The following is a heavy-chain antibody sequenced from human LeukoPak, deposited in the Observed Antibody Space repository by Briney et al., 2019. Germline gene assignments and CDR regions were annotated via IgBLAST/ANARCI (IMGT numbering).Heavy chain of an antibody. Sequence: GGSLRLSCAASGFSFSIYDMHWVRQATGKGLEWVSGIGTAGDTYYSDSVKGRLTISRENALNSLYLQMNSLRAEDTAVYYCAKQSVRVEMATNPFDYWGQGTLVTVSS. V-gene: IGHV3-13*01. D-gene: IGHD5-24*01. CDR2: IGTAGDT. J-gene: IGHJ4*02. CDR1: GFSFSIYD. CDR3: AKQSVRVEMATNPFDY.